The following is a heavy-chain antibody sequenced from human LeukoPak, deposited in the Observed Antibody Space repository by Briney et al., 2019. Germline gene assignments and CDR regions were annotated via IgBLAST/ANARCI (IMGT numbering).Heavy chain of an antibody. Sequence: PSETLSLTCTVSGGSIGSFYWSWMRQPPGKGLEWFGYIDYSGTTNINPSLKSRVTISVDTSRNQFSLKLTSVTAADAAVYYCARGRFYDSLATGTFDIWGQGRTVTVSS. CDR1: GGSIGSFY. J-gene: IGHJ3*02. V-gene: IGHV4-59*01. CDR2: IDYSGTT. CDR3: ARGRFYDSLATGTFDI. D-gene: IGHD3-22*01.